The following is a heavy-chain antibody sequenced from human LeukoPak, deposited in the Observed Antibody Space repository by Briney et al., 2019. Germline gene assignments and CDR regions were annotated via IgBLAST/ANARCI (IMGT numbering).Heavy chain of an antibody. D-gene: IGHD6-19*01. J-gene: IGHJ5*02. V-gene: IGHV1-69*04. CDR3: ARAEGRSSWYWFDP. Sequence: ASVKVSCKASGGTFSSYAISWVRQAPGQGLEWMGRIIPILGIANYAQKFQGRVTITADKSTSTAYMELSSLRSEDTAVYYCARAEGRSSWYWFDPWGQGTLVTVSS. CDR1: GGTFSSYA. CDR2: IIPILGIA.